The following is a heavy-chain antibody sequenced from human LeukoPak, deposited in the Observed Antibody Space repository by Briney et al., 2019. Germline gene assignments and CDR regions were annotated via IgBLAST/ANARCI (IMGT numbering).Heavy chain of an antibody. V-gene: IGHV1-18*01. CDR2: ISAYNGNT. CDR1: GYTFVSYG. J-gene: IGHJ3*02. Sequence: GASVKVSCKASGYTFVSYGVSWVRQVPGQGLEWMAWISAYNGNTNYAQKLQGRVTMTTDTSTSTAYMELRSLRSDDTAVYYCAREGVAAAGPENFDIWGQGTMVTVS. D-gene: IGHD6-13*01. CDR3: AREGVAAAGPENFDI.